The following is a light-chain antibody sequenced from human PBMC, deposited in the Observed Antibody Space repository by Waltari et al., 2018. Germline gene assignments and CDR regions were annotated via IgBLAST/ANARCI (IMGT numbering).Light chain of an antibody. CDR1: QRVSSN. CDR3: QQYNNPLT. J-gene: IGKJ4*01. Sequence: EIVMTQSPATLSVSPGDRATLSCRASQRVSSNLAWYQQKTGQAPRLLIYGASTRATGIPARFSGSWSGTEFTPTISSLQSEYVAVYYCQQYNNPLTFGGGTKVEIK. V-gene: IGKV3-15*01. CDR2: GAS.